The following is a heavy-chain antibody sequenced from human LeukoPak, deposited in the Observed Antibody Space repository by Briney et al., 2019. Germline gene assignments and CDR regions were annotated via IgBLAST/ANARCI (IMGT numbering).Heavy chain of an antibody. Sequence: PSETLSLTCAVYGGSFSGYYWSWIRQPPGKGLEWIGEINHSGSTNYNPSLKSRVTISVDTSKNQFSLKLSSVTAADTAVYYCARVGGSISPRNWFDPWGQGTLVTVSS. D-gene: IGHD1-26*01. J-gene: IGHJ5*02. CDR1: GGSFSGYY. CDR3: ARVGGSISPRNWFDP. CDR2: INHSGST. V-gene: IGHV4-34*01.